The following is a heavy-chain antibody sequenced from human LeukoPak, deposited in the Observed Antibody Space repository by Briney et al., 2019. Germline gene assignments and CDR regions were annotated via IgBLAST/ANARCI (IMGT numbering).Heavy chain of an antibody. J-gene: IGHJ6*02. CDR1: GYTFTIYA. Sequence: ASVKVSCKASGYTFTIYAMNWVRQAPGQGLEWMGWINTNTGNPTYAQGFTGRFVFSLDTSVSTAYMQISSLKTEDTAVYYCAKATSVTTTMGYYYYYGMDVWGQGTTVTVSS. CDR2: INTNTGNP. CDR3: AKATSVTTTMGYYYYYGMDV. D-gene: IGHD4-17*01. V-gene: IGHV7-4-1*02.